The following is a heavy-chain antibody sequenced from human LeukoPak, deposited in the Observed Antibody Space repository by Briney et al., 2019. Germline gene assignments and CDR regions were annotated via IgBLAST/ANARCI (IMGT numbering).Heavy chain of an antibody. V-gene: IGHV4-59*08. D-gene: IGHD3-10*01. Sequence: SETLSLTCTVSGGSISSYYWSWIRQPPGKGLEWIGYIYYSGSTNYNPSLKSRVTISVDTSKNQFSLKLSSVTAADTAVYYCARRMIRYFDYWGQGTLVTVSS. CDR2: IYYSGST. CDR1: GGSISSYY. J-gene: IGHJ4*02. CDR3: ARRMIRYFDY.